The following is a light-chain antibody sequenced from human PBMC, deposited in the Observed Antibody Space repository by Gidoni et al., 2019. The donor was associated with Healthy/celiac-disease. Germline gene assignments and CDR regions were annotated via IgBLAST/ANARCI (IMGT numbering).Light chain of an antibody. Sequence: DIQMTKSPSSLSASVGDRVTITCRVSQSISSYLNWYQQKPGKAPKLLIYAASSLQSGFPSRFSGSGSWTDFTLSISSLQPEDFATYYCQQSYSTPYTFGQGTKLEIK. V-gene: IGKV1-39*01. CDR2: AAS. J-gene: IGKJ2*01. CDR3: QQSYSTPYT. CDR1: QSISSY.